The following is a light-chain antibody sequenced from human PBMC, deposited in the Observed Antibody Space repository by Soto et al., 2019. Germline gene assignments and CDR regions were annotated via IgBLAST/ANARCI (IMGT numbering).Light chain of an antibody. CDR2: DAS. Sequence: DIQMTQSPSSLSASVGDRVTITCQASQDIRNYLNWYQQKPGKAPKLLIYDASNLETGVPSRFSGSGSGTDFTFTISRLQPEDIATYYCQHYDNLPSVTFGQGTRLEIK. V-gene: IGKV1-33*01. CDR3: QHYDNLPSVT. CDR1: QDIRNY. J-gene: IGKJ5*01.